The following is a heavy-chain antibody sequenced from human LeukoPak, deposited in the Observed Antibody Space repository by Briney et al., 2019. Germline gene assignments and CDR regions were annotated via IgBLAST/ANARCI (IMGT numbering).Heavy chain of an antibody. CDR2: ARYDGSNA. CDR3: AKDSVSQAWDPHASDI. CDR1: GFTFSNYG. V-gene: IGHV3-30*02. Sequence: GGSLRLSCSASGFTFSNYGMHWVRQTPGMGLEWVAFARYDGSNAYYADSVKGRFTVSRDNSKNTLYLQMNGLRAEDTAVYYCAKDSVSQAWDPHASDIWGQGTLVAVSS. D-gene: IGHD1-26*01. J-gene: IGHJ3*02.